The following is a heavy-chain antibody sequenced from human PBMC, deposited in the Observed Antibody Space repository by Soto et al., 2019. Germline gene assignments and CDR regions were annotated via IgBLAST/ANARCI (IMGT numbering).Heavy chain of an antibody. Sequence: ASVKVSCKTSGYTFTRNGISWVRQAPGQGLEWMGWISPKSGSIKYAQKFQGRVIMTTDASTSTAYMELRSLRSDDTAVYYCVKDRDSNSWPSRDVWGPGTTVTV. CDR2: ISPKSGSI. CDR1: GYTFTRNG. J-gene: IGHJ6*02. D-gene: IGHD3-22*01. V-gene: IGHV1-18*01. CDR3: VKDRDSNSWPSRDV.